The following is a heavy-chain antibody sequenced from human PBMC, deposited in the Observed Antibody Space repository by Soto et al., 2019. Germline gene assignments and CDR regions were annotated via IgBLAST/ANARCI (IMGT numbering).Heavy chain of an antibody. J-gene: IGHJ6*03. CDR3: ADSGSYTDV. CDR2: IKEDGSEK. Sequence: ESGGGLVQPGGSLRLSCAASGFPLSSYWMTWVRQAPGKGLEWVANIKEDGSEKSYVDSVKGRFTISRDNAKNSVYLQMNSLRAEDTAVYYCADSGSYTDVWGKGTTVTVSS. D-gene: IGHD5-12*01. V-gene: IGHV3-7*01. CDR1: GFPLSSYW.